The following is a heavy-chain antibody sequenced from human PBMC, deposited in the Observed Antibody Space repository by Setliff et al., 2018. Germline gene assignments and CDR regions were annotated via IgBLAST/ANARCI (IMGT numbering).Heavy chain of an antibody. CDR1: GFTFSSYA. V-gene: IGHV3-23*01. J-gene: IGHJ5*02. D-gene: IGHD3-10*01. Sequence: PGGSLRLSCAASGFTFSSYAMSWVRQAPGKGLEWVSAISGSGGSTYYADSVKGRFTISRDNSKNTLYLQMNSLRAEDTAVYYCAKNGFGVVALGVNNWFDPWVPETLLVTVSS. CDR3: AKNGFGVVALGVNNWFDP. CDR2: ISGSGGST.